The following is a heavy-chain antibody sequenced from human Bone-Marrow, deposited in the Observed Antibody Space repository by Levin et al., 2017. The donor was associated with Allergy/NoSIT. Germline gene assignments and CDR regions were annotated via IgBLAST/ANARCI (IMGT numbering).Heavy chain of an antibody. CDR3: ARHQSGSGWFSY. D-gene: IGHD6-19*01. J-gene: IGHJ4*02. V-gene: IGHV3-66*04. CDR1: GFSVSTNS. CDR2: LYSGGTT. Sequence: PGGSLRLSCTASGFSVSTNSMNWVRQAPGKGLEWVSILYSGGTTYYADSVKGRFTISRDNSKNALYLQMNSLRVEDTAVYYCARHQSGSGWFSYWGQGTLVTVSS.